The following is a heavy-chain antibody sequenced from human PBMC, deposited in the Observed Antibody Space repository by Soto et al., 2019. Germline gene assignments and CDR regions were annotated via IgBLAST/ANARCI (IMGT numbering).Heavy chain of an antibody. CDR1: GFIFSDYY. V-gene: IGHV3-11*03. Sequence: QVPLMQSGGGLVKPGGSLRLSCAASGFIFSDYYMTWIRQPPVRGLEWVAYINTISDTNYADSVRGRFTIYRDNARNSLFLHMNSLRLEDSAVYYWARGHYSMDVWGQGTTVTVSS. CDR2: INTISDT. CDR3: ARGHYSMDV. J-gene: IGHJ6*02.